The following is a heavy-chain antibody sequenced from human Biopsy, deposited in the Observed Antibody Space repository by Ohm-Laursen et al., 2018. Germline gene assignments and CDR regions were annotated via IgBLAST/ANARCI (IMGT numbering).Heavy chain of an antibody. CDR1: GYTLNELS. D-gene: IGHD1-1*01. CDR3: AADINVWNVNY. Sequence: SVKVSCKVSGYTLNELSMHWVRQVPGKGLEWMGGFAPENGKTVYAQNFRARVSLTEDASTDTAYMELRSLRSEDTAVYYCAADINVWNVNYWGQGTQVTVSS. V-gene: IGHV1-24*01. J-gene: IGHJ4*02. CDR2: FAPENGKT.